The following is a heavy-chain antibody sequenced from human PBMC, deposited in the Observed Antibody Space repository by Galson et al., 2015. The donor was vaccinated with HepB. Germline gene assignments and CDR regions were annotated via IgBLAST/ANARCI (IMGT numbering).Heavy chain of an antibody. CDR1: GFPFHNYT. CDR2: ITGSGHRT. J-gene: IGHJ6*02. Sequence: SLRLSCAASGFPFHNYTMNWVRQAPGKGLEWVSSITGSGHRTYYAKSVEGRFSISRDNSKNTVFLQMSGLRADDTAIYYCARDLWQAGDYFGVDVWGQGTTITVSS. CDR3: ARDLWQAGDYFGVDV. V-gene: IGHV3-23*01. D-gene: IGHD2/OR15-2a*01.